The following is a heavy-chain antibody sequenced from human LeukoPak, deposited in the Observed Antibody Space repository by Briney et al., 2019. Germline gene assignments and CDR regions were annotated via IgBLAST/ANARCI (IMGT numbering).Heavy chain of an antibody. J-gene: IGHJ6*02. CDR1: GFTFSSYG. D-gene: IGHD3-10*01. V-gene: IGHV3-30*18. CDR2: ISYEGINK. Sequence: GGSRRLAWAAAGFTFSSYGMHWVRQAPGKGLEWVAVISYEGINKYYANSVKGRFTISRDNTKNTLYLQMTSLRAEDTAVYYCAKDQVRWFGESLRYYYYGMDVWGQGTTVTVSS. CDR3: AKDQVRWFGESLRYYYYGMDV.